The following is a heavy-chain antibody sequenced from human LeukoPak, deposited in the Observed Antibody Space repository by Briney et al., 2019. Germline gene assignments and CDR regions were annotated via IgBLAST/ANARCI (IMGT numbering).Heavy chain of an antibody. Sequence: SETLSLTCTVSGGSISSSSYYWGWIRQPPGKGLEWIGSIYYSGSTYYNPSLKSRVTISVDTSKDQFSLNLSSVTAADTAVYYCARPYYDSSGYYQICCFDYWGQGTLVTVSS. CDR2: IYYSGST. J-gene: IGHJ4*02. CDR1: GGSISSSSYY. V-gene: IGHV4-39*01. CDR3: ARPYYDSSGYYQICCFDY. D-gene: IGHD3-22*01.